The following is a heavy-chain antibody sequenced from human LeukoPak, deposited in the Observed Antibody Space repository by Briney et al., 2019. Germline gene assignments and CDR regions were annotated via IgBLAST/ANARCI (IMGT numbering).Heavy chain of an antibody. D-gene: IGHD3-3*01. CDR3: ARVSPVLAIDY. CDR1: GGSISSSDYY. J-gene: IGHJ4*02. Sequence: SQTLSLTCTVSGGSISSSDYYWSWIRQPPGKGLEWIGYIYYRGTTYYSPSLKSRVTMSVDTSKNQFSLKLSSVTAADTGVYYCARVSPVLAIDYWGQGTLVTVSS. V-gene: IGHV4-30-4*01. CDR2: IYYRGTT.